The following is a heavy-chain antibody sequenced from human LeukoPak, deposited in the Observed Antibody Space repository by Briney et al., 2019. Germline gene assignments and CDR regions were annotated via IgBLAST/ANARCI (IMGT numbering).Heavy chain of an antibody. D-gene: IGHD3-10*01. Sequence: PGGSLRLSCAASGFTFSDYYMSWVRQAPGKGLEWVAFIRYDGGDKYYADSVKGRFTISRDNSKNTLYLQVNSLRAGDTAVYYCAKDSGESYFDYWGQGTLVAVSS. CDR3: AKDSGESYFDY. V-gene: IGHV3-30*02. CDR1: GFTFSDYY. J-gene: IGHJ4*02. CDR2: IRYDGGDK.